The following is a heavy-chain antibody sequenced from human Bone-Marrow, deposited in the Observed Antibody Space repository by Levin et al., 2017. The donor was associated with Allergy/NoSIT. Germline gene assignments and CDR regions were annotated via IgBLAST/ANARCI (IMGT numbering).Heavy chain of an antibody. CDR1: AYTFSSYG. J-gene: IGHJ4*02. CDR2: INTNGDT. CDR3: ARVASDTFDF. Sequence: ASVKVSCKAPAYTFSSYGITWVRQAPGQGLKWMGWINTNGDTKYARRFQGRVTMTTDTSTSTAYMELRSLRSDDTAVYYCARVASDTFDFWGQGNLVTVSS. V-gene: IGHV1-18*04.